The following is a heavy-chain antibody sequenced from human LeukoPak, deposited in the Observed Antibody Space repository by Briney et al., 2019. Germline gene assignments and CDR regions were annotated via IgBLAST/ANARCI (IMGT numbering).Heavy chain of an antibody. V-gene: IGHV3-30*03. CDR1: GFTFSNYA. CDR3: ARDGGSGSYYTNWCDP. Sequence: GGSLRLSCAASGFTFSNYAMHWVRQAPGKGLEWVSIISFDGSNKYYADSVKGRFTISRDNSKNTLYLQMNSLRSDDTAVYYCARDGGSGSYYTNWCDPWGQGTLVTVSS. J-gene: IGHJ5*02. D-gene: IGHD3-10*01. CDR2: ISFDGSNK.